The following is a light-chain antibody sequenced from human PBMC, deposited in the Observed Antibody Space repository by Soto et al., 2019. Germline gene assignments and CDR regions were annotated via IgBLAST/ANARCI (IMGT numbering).Light chain of an antibody. CDR2: KIS. Sequence: DIVMTQTPLSSPVTLGQPASISCRSSQSLVHSDGNTYLSWLHQRPGQPPRLLISKISNRLSGVPDRFSGSGAGTDFTLRISRVEAEDVGVYFCMQVTHLLAFGGGTKVEIK. CDR3: MQVTHLLA. V-gene: IGKV2-24*01. CDR1: QSLVHSDGNTY. J-gene: IGKJ4*01.